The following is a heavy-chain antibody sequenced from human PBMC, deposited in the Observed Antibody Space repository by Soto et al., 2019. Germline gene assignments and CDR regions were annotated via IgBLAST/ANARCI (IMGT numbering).Heavy chain of an antibody. CDR2: IIPILGIA. CDR1: GGTFSSYT. J-gene: IGHJ5*02. CDR3: ARSVAASVYWFDP. V-gene: IGHV1-69*02. Sequence: SVKVSCKASGGTFSSYTISWVRQAPGQGLEWMGRIIPILGIANYAQKFQGRVTITADKSTSTAYMELSSLRSEDTAVYYCARSVAASVYWFDPWGQGTLVTVSS. D-gene: IGHD2-15*01.